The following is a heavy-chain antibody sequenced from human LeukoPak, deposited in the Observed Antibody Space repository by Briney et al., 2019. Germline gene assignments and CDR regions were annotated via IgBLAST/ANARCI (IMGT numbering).Heavy chain of an antibody. CDR3: ARAPRYYYGSGSWAPFDP. CDR1: GGSFSGYY. CDR2: INHSGST. J-gene: IGHJ5*02. D-gene: IGHD3-10*01. Sequence: SETLSLTCAVYGGSFSGYYWSWIRQPPGKGLEWIGEINHSGSTNYNPSLKSRVTISVDTSKNQFSLKLSSVTAADTAAYYCARAPRYYYGSGSWAPFDPWGQGTLVTVSS. V-gene: IGHV4-34*01.